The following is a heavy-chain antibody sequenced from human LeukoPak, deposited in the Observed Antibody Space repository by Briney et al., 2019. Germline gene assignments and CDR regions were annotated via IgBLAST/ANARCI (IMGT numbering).Heavy chain of an antibody. Sequence: GASVKVSCKASGGTFSSYAISWVRQAPGQGLEWMGGVIPIFGTANYAQKFQGRVTITADESTSTAYMELSSLRAEDTAVYYCARGKPHDAFDIWGQGTMVTVSS. J-gene: IGHJ3*02. V-gene: IGHV1-69*13. CDR3: ARGKPHDAFDI. CDR1: GGTFSSYA. CDR2: VIPIFGTA.